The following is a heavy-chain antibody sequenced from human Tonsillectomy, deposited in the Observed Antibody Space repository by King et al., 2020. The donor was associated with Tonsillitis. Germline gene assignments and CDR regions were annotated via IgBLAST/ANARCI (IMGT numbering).Heavy chain of an antibody. CDR2: ITPILRTA. Sequence: VQLVQSGAEVKKPGSSVKVSCRASGGIFSSSAISWVRQAPGQGLEWMGGITPILRTANLAQKFQGRVTISADESTSKAYMELSSLKSPDTAGYYCARGYGSGTYVYWGQGTLVTVSS. V-gene: IGHV1-69*01. CDR3: ARGYGSGTYVY. CDR1: GGIFSSSA. J-gene: IGHJ4*02. D-gene: IGHD3-10*01.